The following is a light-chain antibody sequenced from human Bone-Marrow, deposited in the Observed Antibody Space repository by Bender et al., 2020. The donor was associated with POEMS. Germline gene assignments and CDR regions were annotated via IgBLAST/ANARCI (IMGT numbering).Light chain of an antibody. J-gene: IGLJ3*02. CDR2: EVT. Sequence: QSALTQPASVSGSPGQSITISCTGTSSDVGSYNLVSWYQQHPGKAPKLMIYEVTQQPSGVSARFSGSKSGNPASLTVSGLQAEDEADYSCCSYASSCVFGGGTQWSV. V-gene: IGLV2-23*02. CDR1: SSDVGSYNL. CDR3: CSYASSCV.